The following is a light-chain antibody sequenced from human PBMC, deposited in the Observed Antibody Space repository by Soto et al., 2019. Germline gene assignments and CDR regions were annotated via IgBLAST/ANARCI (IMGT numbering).Light chain of an antibody. J-gene: IGKJ4*01. CDR3: QKYTNVPA. CDR1: QGISIY. Sequence: DIQMTQSPSSLSASVGDRVTITCRESQGISIYLAWYQQIPGKVPKLLISAASTLQSGVPSRFSGSGSGTDFTLTISSLQPEDVATYYCQKYTNVPAFGGGTKVEIK. CDR2: AAS. V-gene: IGKV1-27*01.